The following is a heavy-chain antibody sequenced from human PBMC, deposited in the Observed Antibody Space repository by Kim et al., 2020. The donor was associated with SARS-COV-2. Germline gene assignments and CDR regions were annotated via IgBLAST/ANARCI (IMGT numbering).Heavy chain of an antibody. V-gene: IGHV4-59*01. D-gene: IGHD5-12*01. CDR2: IYYTGST. CDR1: GGSISSYY. Sequence: SETLSLTCTVSGGSISSYYWSWIRQPPGKGLEWIGYIYYTGSTNYNPSLKSRVTISVDTSKNQFSLKLSSVTAADTAVYYCATADGYNRGTFDYWGQGTLVTVSS. CDR3: ATADGYNRGTFDY. J-gene: IGHJ4*02.